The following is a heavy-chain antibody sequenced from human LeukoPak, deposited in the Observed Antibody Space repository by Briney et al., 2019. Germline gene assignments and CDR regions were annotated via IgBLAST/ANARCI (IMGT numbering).Heavy chain of an antibody. CDR2: IYGGGST. V-gene: IGHV3-53*01. CDR3: ARGAGNTVSSRFFDY. Sequence: GGSLRLSCAASGFTVSSDYMSWVRQAPEKGLEWVSVIYGGGSTYYADSVKGRFTISRDNSKSTLYLQMNSLRPEDTAVYYCARGAGNTVSSRFFDYWGRGTLVTVSS. D-gene: IGHD2-8*02. J-gene: IGHJ4*02. CDR1: GFTVSSDY.